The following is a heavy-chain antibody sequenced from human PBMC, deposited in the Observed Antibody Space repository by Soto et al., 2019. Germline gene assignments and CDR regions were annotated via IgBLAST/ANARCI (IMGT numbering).Heavy chain of an antibody. V-gene: IGHV4-39*01. J-gene: IGHJ6*03. CDR3: AGTYGDQTSYYYYMDV. CDR2: IYYSGST. D-gene: IGHD4-17*01. Sequence: SETLSLTCTVSGGSISSSSYYWGWIRQPPGKGLEWIGSIYYSGSTYYNPSLKSRVTISVDTSKNQFSLKLSSVTAAETAVYYCAGTYGDQTSYYYYMDVWGKGTTVTVSS. CDR1: GGSISSSSYY.